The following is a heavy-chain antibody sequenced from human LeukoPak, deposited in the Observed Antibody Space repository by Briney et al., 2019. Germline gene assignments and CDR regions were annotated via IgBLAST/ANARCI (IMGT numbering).Heavy chain of an antibody. J-gene: IGHJ4*02. Sequence: PSETLSLTCAVYGGSFGGYYWSWIRQPPGKGLEWIGEINHSGSTNYNPSLKSRVTISVDTSKNQFSLKLSSVTAADTAVYYCAWSHIAKPPFDYWGQGTLVTVSS. CDR2: INHSGST. D-gene: IGHD3-3*01. CDR3: AWSHIAKPPFDY. V-gene: IGHV4-34*01. CDR1: GGSFGGYY.